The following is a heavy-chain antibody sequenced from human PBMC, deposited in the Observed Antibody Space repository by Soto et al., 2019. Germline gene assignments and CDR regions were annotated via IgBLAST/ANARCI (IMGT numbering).Heavy chain of an antibody. V-gene: IGHV4-30-2*01. CDR3: ARGSGSGSYYMEDY. D-gene: IGHD3-10*01. CDR1: GGSISSGGYS. Sequence: LSLTCAVSGGSISSGGYSWSWIRQPPGKGLEWIGYIYHSGSTYYNPSLKSRVTISVDRSKNQFSLKLSSVTAADTAVYYCARGSGSGSYYMEDYWGQGTLVTVSS. J-gene: IGHJ4*02. CDR2: IYHSGST.